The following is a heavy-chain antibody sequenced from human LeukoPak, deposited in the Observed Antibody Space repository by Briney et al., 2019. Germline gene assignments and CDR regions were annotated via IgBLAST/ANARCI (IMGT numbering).Heavy chain of an antibody. CDR3: AREPFWSGYYSNLHFDY. CDR2: ISGSGKYI. J-gene: IGHJ4*02. Sequence: PGGSLRLSCAASEFTFSSYNMNWVRQAPGKGLEWVSSISGSGKYIYYADSVKGRFIISRDNAKDSLFLQMNSLRAEDTAVYYCAREPFWSGYYSNLHFDYWGQGTLVTVSS. V-gene: IGHV3-21*01. CDR1: EFTFSSYN. D-gene: IGHD3-3*01.